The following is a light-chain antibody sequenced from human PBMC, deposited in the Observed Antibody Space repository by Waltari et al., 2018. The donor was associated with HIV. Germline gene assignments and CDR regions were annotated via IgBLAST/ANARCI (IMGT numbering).Light chain of an antibody. J-gene: IGLJ2*01. CDR3: SSYSATNTVV. CDR2: EVP. V-gene: IGLV2-18*02. Sequence: QSALTQPPSVSGSPGQSVTISCAGTNSDIGGYDRVSWYQQPPGTAPKLLMYEVPNPPSVVPGRFAASKSGTTASLTISGLQAGDEGDYYCSSYSATNTVVFGGGTKLTVL. CDR1: NSDIGGYDR.